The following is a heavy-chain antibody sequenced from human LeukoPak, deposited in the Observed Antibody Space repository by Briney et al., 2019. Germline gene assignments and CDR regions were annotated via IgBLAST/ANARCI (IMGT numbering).Heavy chain of an antibody. Sequence: ASVKVSCKASGYTFTGYNIHWVRQAPGQGLEWMGGIIPIFGTANYAQKFQGRVTITADESTSTAYMELSSLRSEDTAVYYCARVGAYCSGGSCYGVTYYYYYMDVWGKGTTVTVSS. CDR1: GYTFTGYN. D-gene: IGHD2-15*01. V-gene: IGHV1-69*13. J-gene: IGHJ6*03. CDR2: IIPIFGTA. CDR3: ARVGAYCSGGSCYGVTYYYYYMDV.